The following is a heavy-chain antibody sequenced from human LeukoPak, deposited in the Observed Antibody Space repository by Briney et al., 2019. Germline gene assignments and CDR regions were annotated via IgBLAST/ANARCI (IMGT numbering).Heavy chain of an antibody. D-gene: IGHD2-8*01. CDR3: ATNPKDIVLMVYFDY. Sequence: SETLSLTCTVSGGSISSSSYYWGWIRQPPGKGLEWIGSIYYSGSTYYNPSLKSRVTISVDTSKNQFSLKLSSVTAADMAVYYCATNPKDIVLMVYFDYWGQGTLVTVSS. CDR2: IYYSGST. J-gene: IGHJ4*02. V-gene: IGHV4-39*01. CDR1: GGSISSSSYY.